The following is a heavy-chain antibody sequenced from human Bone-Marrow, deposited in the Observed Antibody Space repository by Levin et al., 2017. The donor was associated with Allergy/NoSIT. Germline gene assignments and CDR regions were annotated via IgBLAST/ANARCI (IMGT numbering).Heavy chain of an antibody. CDR1: VGSISSSDYY. J-gene: IGHJ3*02. Sequence: PSETLSLTCTVSVGSISSSDYYWGWIRQLPGKGLEWIGNIYYSGSTHYNPSLQSRVTISVDTSKNQFSLKLNSVTAADTAFYYCARLGWGDAFDIWGQGTMVTVSS. CDR2: IYYSGST. V-gene: IGHV4-39*01. D-gene: IGHD3-16*01. CDR3: ARLGWGDAFDI.